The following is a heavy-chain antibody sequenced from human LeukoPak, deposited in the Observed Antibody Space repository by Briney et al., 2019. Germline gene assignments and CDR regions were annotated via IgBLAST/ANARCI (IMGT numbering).Heavy chain of an antibody. CDR3: ASLGANDY. Sequence: PGGPLRLSCAASGFTFDDYAMHWVRQAPGKGLEWVSGISWNSGSIGYADSVKGRFTISRDNAKNSLYLQMNSLRAEDMALYYCASLGANDYWGQGTLVTVFS. CDR1: GFTFDDYA. V-gene: IGHV3-9*03. D-gene: IGHD1-26*01. CDR2: ISWNSGSI. J-gene: IGHJ4*02.